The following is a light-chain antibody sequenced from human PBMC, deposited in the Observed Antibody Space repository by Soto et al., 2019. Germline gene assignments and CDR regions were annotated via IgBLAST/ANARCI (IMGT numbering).Light chain of an antibody. Sequence: EKVMTQSPATLSVSPGERATLSCRASQSVSSNLAWYQQKPGQAPRLLIYGASTRATGIPARFSGRGSGTEFTLTISSLQSADFAVYYCQQYDNWPLTFGGGTKVEIK. CDR3: QQYDNWPLT. CDR1: QSVSSN. CDR2: GAS. J-gene: IGKJ4*01. V-gene: IGKV3-15*01.